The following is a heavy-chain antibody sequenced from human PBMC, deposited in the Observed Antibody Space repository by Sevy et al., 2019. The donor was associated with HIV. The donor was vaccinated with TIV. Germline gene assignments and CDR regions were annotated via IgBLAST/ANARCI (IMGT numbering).Heavy chain of an antibody. CDR1: GFTFSTYG. J-gene: IGHJ5*02. D-gene: IGHD6-19*01. V-gene: IGHV3-21*01. CDR3: ARDYNSGWRKFNLFDP. CDR2: ISSTSSYI. Sequence: GGSLRLSCAASGFTFSTYGMNWDRQAPGKGLEWVSSISSTSSYIDYADSVKGRFTISRDNAKNSLYLQMNNLRAEDTALYYCARDYNSGWRKFNLFDPWGQGTLVTVSS.